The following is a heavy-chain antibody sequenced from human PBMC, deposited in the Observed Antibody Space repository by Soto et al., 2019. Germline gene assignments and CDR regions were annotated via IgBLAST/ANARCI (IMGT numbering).Heavy chain of an antibody. CDR1: GGSFSGYY. CDR3: ATRRPFDY. CDR2: IDHSGST. J-gene: IGHJ4*02. V-gene: IGHV4-34*01. Sequence: SETLSLTCAVYGGSFSGYYWSWIRQPPGKGLEWIGEIDHSGSTNYNPSLKSRVTISVDTSKNQFSLKLSSVTAADTAVYYCATRRPFDYWGQGTLVTVSS.